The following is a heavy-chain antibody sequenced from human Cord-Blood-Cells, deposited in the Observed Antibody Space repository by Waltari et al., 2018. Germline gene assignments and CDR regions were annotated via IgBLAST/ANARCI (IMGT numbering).Heavy chain of an antibody. V-gene: IGHV1-2*02. CDR2: IKPNSGGT. D-gene: IGHD7-27*01. Sequence: QVQLVQSGAEVKKPGASVKVSCKASGYTFTGYYMHWVRQAPGQGLEWMGWIKPNSGGTNYARKFQGRVTMTRDTSIRAAYMELSRLRSDDTAVYYCARLSLKTGDWVGNRGYWGQGTLVTVSS. CDR3: ARLSLKTGDWVGNRGY. CDR1: GYTFTGYY. J-gene: IGHJ4*02.